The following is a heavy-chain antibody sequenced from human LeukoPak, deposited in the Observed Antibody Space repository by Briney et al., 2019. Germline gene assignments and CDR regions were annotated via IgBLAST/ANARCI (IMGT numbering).Heavy chain of an antibody. J-gene: IGHJ4*02. D-gene: IGHD3-10*01. CDR2: IYYSGST. CDR1: GGSISSGGYY. V-gene: IGHV4-31*03. CDR3: ARGGLGSRLY. Sequence: SETLSLTCTVSGGSISSGGYYWSWLRQHPGKGLEWIGYIYYSGSTYYNPSLKSRVTISVDTSKNQFSLKLSSVTAADTAVYYCARGGLGSRLYWGQGTLVTVSS.